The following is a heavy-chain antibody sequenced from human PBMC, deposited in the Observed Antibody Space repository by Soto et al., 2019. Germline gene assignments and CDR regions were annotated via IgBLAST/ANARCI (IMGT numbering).Heavy chain of an antibody. Sequence: SVKVSCKASGGTFSSYAISRVRQAPGQGLEWMGGIIPIFGTANYAQKFQGRVTITADESTSTAYMELSSLRSEDTAVYYCARGYYGSGSYLWFDPWGQGTLVTVLL. CDR1: GGTFSSYA. D-gene: IGHD3-10*01. CDR2: IIPIFGTA. V-gene: IGHV1-69*13. J-gene: IGHJ5*02. CDR3: ARGYYGSGSYLWFDP.